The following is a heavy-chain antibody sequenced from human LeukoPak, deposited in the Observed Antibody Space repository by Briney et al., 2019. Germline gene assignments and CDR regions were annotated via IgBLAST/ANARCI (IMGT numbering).Heavy chain of an antibody. CDR3: ARSYDGYVRSFDY. CDR2: IIASGGST. D-gene: IGHD5-24*01. V-gene: IGHV3-23*01. CDR1: GLDFSRHA. Sequence: GGSLRLSCEVSGLDFSRHAMTWVRQAPGKGLEWVSGIIASGGSTYHAESVKGRFTISRDNAKKSLYLQMNSLRAEDTAVYYCARSYDGYVRSFDYWGREPWSPSPQ. J-gene: IGHJ4*02.